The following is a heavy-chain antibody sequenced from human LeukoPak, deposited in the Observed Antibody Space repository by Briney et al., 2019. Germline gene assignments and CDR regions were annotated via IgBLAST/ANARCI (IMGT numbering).Heavy chain of an antibody. CDR3: ARGLTLYYYDSSGYWRY. Sequence: GGSLRLPCAASGFTFSSYWMSWVRQAPGKGLEWVANIKQDGSEKYYVDSVKGRFTISRDNAKNSLYLQMNSLRAEDTAVYYCARGLTLYYYDSSGYWRYWGQGTLVTVSS. CDR1: GFTFSSYW. J-gene: IGHJ4*02. D-gene: IGHD3-22*01. V-gene: IGHV3-7*01. CDR2: IKQDGSEK.